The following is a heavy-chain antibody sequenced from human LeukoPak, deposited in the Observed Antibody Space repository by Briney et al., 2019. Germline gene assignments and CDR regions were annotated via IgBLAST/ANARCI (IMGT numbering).Heavy chain of an antibody. V-gene: IGHV1-46*01. CDR2: INPSGGST. J-gene: IGHJ4*02. CDR1: GYTFTTYY. CDR3: ARDPRPYSGSYSDY. Sequence: ASVKVSRKASGYTFTTYYIHWVRQAPGQGLEWMGVINPSGGSTSYAQKFQGRVTLTRDTSTSTVYMELSSLRSEDTAVYYCARDPRPYSGSYSDYWGQGTLVTVSS. D-gene: IGHD1-26*01.